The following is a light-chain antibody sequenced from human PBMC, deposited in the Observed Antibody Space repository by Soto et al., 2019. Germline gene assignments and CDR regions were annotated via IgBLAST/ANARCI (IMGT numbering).Light chain of an antibody. CDR1: QSVSSN. CDR3: QQYNDWRT. Sequence: EIVMTQFPATMSVSPGERATLSCRASQSVSSNLAWYQQKPGQAPRLLIYGASTRATGIPARFSGSGSGTEFTLTISSLKSEDFAVYYCQQYNDWRTFGQGPKVDIK. V-gene: IGKV3D-15*01. CDR2: GAS. J-gene: IGKJ1*01.